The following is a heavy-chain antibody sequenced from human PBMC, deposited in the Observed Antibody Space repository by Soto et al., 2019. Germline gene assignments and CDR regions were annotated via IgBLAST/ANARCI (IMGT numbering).Heavy chain of an antibody. V-gene: IGHV3-48*03. Sequence: PGGSLRLSCTASGFTFGNYEMNWVRQAPGKGLEWISYIRRSGDIIYYADSVKGRFTISRDNAKNSLYLQMSSLRAEDTAVYYCARDGRGGDYWGQGTLVTVSS. CDR2: IRRSGDII. J-gene: IGHJ4*02. D-gene: IGHD5-12*01. CDR3: ARDGRGGDY. CDR1: GFTFGNYE.